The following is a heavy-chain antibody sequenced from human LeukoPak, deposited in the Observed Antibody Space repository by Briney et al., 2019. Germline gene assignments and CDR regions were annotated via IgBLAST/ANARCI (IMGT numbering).Heavy chain of an antibody. Sequence: GGSLRLSCAASGFTFSSYSMNWVRQAPGKGLEWVSAISGSGGSTYYADSVKGRFTISRDNSKNTLYLQMNSLRAEDTAVYYCAKFGGGYGSGSYGEYYYYYYGMDVWGKGTTVTVSS. J-gene: IGHJ6*04. CDR1: GFTFSSYS. CDR2: ISGSGGST. V-gene: IGHV3-23*01. CDR3: AKFGGGYGSGSYGEYYYYYYGMDV. D-gene: IGHD3-10*01.